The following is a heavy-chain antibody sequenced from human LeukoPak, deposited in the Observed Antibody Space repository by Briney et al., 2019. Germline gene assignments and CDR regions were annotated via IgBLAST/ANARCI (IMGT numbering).Heavy chain of an antibody. CDR3: ARGRGLTGYYYYYYMDV. V-gene: IGHV3-74*01. CDR2: INSDGSST. Sequence: GGSLRLSCAASGFTFSSYWMHWVRQAPGKGLVWVSRINSDGSSTSYADSVKGRFTISRDNAKNTLYLQMNSLRAEDTAVYYCARGRGLTGYYYYYYMDVWGKGTTVTISS. J-gene: IGHJ6*03. CDR1: GFTFSSYW. D-gene: IGHD3-9*01.